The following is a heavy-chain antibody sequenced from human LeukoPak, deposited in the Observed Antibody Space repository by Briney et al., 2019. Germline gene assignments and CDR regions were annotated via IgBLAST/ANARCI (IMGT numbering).Heavy chain of an antibody. CDR3: GRDYGDNFDY. D-gene: IGHD4-17*01. V-gene: IGHV3-48*03. Sequence: GGSLRLSYAVSGFTFSSYEMNWVRQAPGKGLEWVSYISSSGSTICYADSVKGRFTISRDNAKNSLYLQMNSLRSEDTAVYYCGRDYGDNFDYWGQGTLVTVSS. CDR2: ISSSGSTI. CDR1: GFTFSSYE. J-gene: IGHJ4*02.